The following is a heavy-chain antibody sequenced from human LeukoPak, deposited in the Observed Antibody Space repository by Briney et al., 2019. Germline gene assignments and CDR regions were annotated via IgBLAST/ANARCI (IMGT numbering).Heavy chain of an antibody. D-gene: IGHD3-22*01. V-gene: IGHV3-30*02. CDR2: IRYDGSNK. CDR1: GFTFSSYS. CDR3: AKEGYYDSSGFFDY. Sequence: GGSLRLSCAASGFTFSSYSMNWVRQAPGKGLEWVAFIRYDGSNKYYADSVKGRFTISRDNSKNTLYLQMNSLRAEDTAVYYCAKEGYYDSSGFFDYWGQGTLVTVSS. J-gene: IGHJ4*02.